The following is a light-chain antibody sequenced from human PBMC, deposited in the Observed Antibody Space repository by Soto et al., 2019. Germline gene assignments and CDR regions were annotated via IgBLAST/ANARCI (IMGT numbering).Light chain of an antibody. CDR1: QSVSNN. J-gene: IGKJ5*01. V-gene: IGKV3-15*01. CDR3: QQANSFPIT. Sequence: EIVMTQSPATLSVSPGERATLSCRASQSVSNNVAWYQRKPGQAPRLLFHAASARAIGIPARFSGSGSGTDFTLTISSLQPEDVATYYCQQANSFPITFGQGTRLEIK. CDR2: AAS.